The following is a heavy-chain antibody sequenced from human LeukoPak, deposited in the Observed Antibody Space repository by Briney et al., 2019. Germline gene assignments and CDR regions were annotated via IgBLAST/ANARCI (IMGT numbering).Heavy chain of an antibody. V-gene: IGHV3-23*01. Sequence: GGTLRLSCAASGFTFSNYGMSWVRQAPGKGLEWVSGISGSGGSTYYADSVKGRFTISRDNSKNTLFLQMNSLRAEDTAVYYCAKVHYEGYAFDIWGQGTMVTVSS. CDR3: AKVHYEGYAFDI. CDR2: ISGSGGST. D-gene: IGHD4-17*01. J-gene: IGHJ3*02. CDR1: GFTFSNYG.